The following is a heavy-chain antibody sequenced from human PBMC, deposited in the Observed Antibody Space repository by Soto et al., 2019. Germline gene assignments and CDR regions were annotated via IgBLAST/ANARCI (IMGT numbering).Heavy chain of an antibody. Sequence: SGPTLVNPTQTLTLTCTFSGFSLSASGVGVGWIRQPPGKALEWLALIYWDDDKRYSPSLKSRLTITKDTSKNQVVLTMNNIDPVDTGTYYCARMLKGGTSDWIQIDYWGQGTLVTVSS. CDR1: GFSLSASGVG. J-gene: IGHJ4*02. D-gene: IGHD3-9*01. V-gene: IGHV2-5*02. CDR3: ARMLKGGTSDWIQIDY. CDR2: IYWDDDK.